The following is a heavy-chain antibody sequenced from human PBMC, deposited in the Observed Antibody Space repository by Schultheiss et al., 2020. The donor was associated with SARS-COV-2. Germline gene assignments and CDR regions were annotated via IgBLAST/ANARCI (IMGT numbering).Heavy chain of an antibody. Sequence: SETLSLTCTVSGGSITSDGPYWTWIRQHPGKGLEWIGYIYSSGTTYYNPSLKSRPTISLDTSKNQFSLKLSSVTAADTALYYCATYYYDSSGYQYFHHWGQGTLVTVSS. CDR1: GGSITSDGPY. CDR2: IYSSGTT. CDR3: ATYYYDSSGYQYFHH. D-gene: IGHD3-22*01. J-gene: IGHJ1*01. V-gene: IGHV4-31*03.